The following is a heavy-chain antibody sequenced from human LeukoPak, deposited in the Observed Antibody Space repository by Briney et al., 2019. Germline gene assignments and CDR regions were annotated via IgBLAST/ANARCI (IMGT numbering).Heavy chain of an antibody. J-gene: IGHJ4*02. V-gene: IGHV3-23*01. CDR1: GFTFSNYA. CDR3: ARRSGIAVAGAFDY. CDR2: ISGSGDST. D-gene: IGHD6-19*01. Sequence: GGSLRLSCAASGFTFSNYAMRWVRQAPGKGLEWVSGISGSGDSTYYADSVKGRFTISRDNSKDTLYLQMNSLRAEDTAVYYCARRSGIAVAGAFDYWGQGTLVTVSS.